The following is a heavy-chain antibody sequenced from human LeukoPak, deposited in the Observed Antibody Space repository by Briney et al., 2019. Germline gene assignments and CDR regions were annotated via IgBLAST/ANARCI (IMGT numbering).Heavy chain of an antibody. J-gene: IGHJ4*02. D-gene: IGHD4-17*01. CDR1: GYSFTSYW. V-gene: IGHV5-51*01. Sequence: GESLKISCQGSGYSFTSYWIAWVRQMPGKGLEWMGIIYLGDSDTRYSPSFQGQVTISADKSISTAYLQWSSLKASDTAMYYCARPLHDYGDYVVDYWGQGTLVTVSS. CDR3: ARPLHDYGDYVVDY. CDR2: IYLGDSDT.